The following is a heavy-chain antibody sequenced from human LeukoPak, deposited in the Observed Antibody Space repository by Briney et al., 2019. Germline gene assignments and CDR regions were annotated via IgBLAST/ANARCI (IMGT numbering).Heavy chain of an antibody. J-gene: IGHJ6*03. CDR3: ARAKGLRWFRGSGYYMDV. CDR2: MNPNSGNT. Sequence: GASVKVSCKASGYTFTSYDINWVRQATGQGLEWMGWMNPNSGNTGYAQKFQGRVTITRNTSISTAYMELSSLRSEDTAVYYCARAKGLRWFRGSGYYMDVWGKGTTVTVSS. CDR1: GYTFTSYD. V-gene: IGHV1-8*03. D-gene: IGHD4-23*01.